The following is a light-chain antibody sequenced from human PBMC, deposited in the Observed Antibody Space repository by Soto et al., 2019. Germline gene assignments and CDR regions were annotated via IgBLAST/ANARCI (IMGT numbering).Light chain of an antibody. V-gene: IGKV1-39*01. CDR3: QQCYSPPLT. CDR1: QNIGIY. CDR2: AAS. Sequence: DIQMTQSPPSLSASIGDRVTITCRASQNIGIYLNWYQQKPGKAPKVLVTAASSLHSGVPSRFGGSGSGTDFTLTISNLQSEDFVIYYCQQCYSPPLTFGGGTKVEIK. J-gene: IGKJ4*01.